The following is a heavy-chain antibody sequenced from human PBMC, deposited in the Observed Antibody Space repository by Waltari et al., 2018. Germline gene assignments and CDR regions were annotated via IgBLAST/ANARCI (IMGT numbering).Heavy chain of an antibody. J-gene: IGHJ5*02. CDR2: ISSAGRT. V-gene: IGHV3-23*03. CDR3: ARDLVATPP. Sequence: DVQVWESGGDFVKPGGSLRLSCAASGFPFNDYGMSWVGQVPGKGWEWVSVISSAGRTNHADSVKGRFTISRDNAMNLVYLQMNSLRVEDTAVYYCARDLVATPPWGQGTLVTVSS. D-gene: IGHD2-21*02. CDR1: GFPFNDYG.